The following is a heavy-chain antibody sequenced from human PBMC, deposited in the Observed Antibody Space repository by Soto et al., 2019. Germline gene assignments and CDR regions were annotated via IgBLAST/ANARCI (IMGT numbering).Heavy chain of an antibody. J-gene: IGHJ5*02. CDR3: ARGLRGP. CDR2: INHSGST. Sequence: SETLSLTCAVYGGSSIGYYWSWMRQPPGKGLEWIGEINHSGSTNYNPSLKSRVTISVDTSKNQFSLKLSSVTAADTAVYYCARGLRGPWGQGTLVTVSS. D-gene: IGHD2-15*01. V-gene: IGHV4-34*01. CDR1: GGSSIGYY.